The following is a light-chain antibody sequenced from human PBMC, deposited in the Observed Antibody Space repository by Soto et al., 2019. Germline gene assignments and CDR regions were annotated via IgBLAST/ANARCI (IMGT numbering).Light chain of an antibody. V-gene: IGKV3-20*01. CDR1: HSVSSSY. CDR2: GAS. CDR3: QQFDTAPPSS. Sequence: EIVLTQSPGTLSLSPGERATLSCRASHSVSSSYLAWYQQKPDQAPRLLIYGASSRATGIPDRFSGSGSGTDFTLTISRLEPEDCAVYYCQQFDTAPPSSFGQGTRLEIK. J-gene: IGKJ5*01.